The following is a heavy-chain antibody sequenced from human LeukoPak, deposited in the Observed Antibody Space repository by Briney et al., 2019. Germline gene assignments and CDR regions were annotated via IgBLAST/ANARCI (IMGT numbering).Heavy chain of an antibody. CDR3: ARGIVVVTAIPDYLDY. Sequence: SETLSLTCTVSGGSISSYYWSWIRQPPGKGLEWIGYIYYSGSTNYNPSLKSRVTISVDTSKNQFSLKLSSVTAADTAVYYCARGIVVVTAIPDYLDYWGQGTLVTVSS. J-gene: IGHJ4*02. D-gene: IGHD2-21*02. CDR1: GGSISSYY. V-gene: IGHV4-59*01. CDR2: IYYSGST.